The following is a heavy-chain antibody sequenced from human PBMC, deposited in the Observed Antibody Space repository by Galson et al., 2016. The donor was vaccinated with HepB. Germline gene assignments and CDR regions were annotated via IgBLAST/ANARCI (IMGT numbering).Heavy chain of an antibody. J-gene: IGHJ2*01. Sequence: SLRLSCAASGFTFSSYTMNWVRQAPGKGLEWVSYISSSSSSIYYADSVKGRFTISRDNAKNSLYLQMNSLRDEDTAVYYCATRYCSCGSCYSAAPGYWYFARWGRGTLVTVSS. CDR2: ISSSSSSI. D-gene: IGHD2-15*01. CDR3: ATRYCSCGSCYSAAPGYWYFAR. CDR1: GFTFSSYT. V-gene: IGHV3-48*02.